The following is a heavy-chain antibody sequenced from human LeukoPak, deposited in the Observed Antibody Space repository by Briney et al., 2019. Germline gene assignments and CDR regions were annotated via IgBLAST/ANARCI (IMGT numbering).Heavy chain of an antibody. CDR2: ISGSGGST. CDR3: ATAAAGYFDY. Sequence: GGSLRLSCAASGFTFSNAWMNWVRQAPGKGLEWVSAISGSGGSTYYADSVKGRFTISRDNSKNTLYLQMNSLRAEDTAVYYCATAAAGYFDYWGQGTLVTVSS. D-gene: IGHD6-13*01. CDR1: GFTFSNAW. V-gene: IGHV3-23*01. J-gene: IGHJ4*02.